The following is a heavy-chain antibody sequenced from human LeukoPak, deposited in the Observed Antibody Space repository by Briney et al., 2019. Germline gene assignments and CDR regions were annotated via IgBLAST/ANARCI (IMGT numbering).Heavy chain of an antibody. D-gene: IGHD3-22*01. V-gene: IGHV1-69*05. Sequence: SVKVSCKASGYTFSSYAISWVRQAPGQGLEWMGGIIANFGNANYAQKFQGRVTITTDESTSTAYMELSSLRSEDTAVYYCARDMPNPYYYDSSGYGNEIWGQGTLVTVSS. J-gene: IGHJ4*02. CDR2: IIANFGNA. CDR3: ARDMPNPYYYDSSGYGNEI. CDR1: GYTFSSYA.